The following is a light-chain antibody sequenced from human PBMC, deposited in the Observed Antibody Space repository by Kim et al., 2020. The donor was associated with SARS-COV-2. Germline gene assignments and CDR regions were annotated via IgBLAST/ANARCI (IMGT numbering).Light chain of an antibody. CDR1: QSVSSSH. CDR2: GAS. J-gene: IGKJ2*01. V-gene: IGKV3-20*01. Sequence: EIVLTQSPGTLSLSPGDRATLSCRASQSVSSSHLAWYQQKPGQAPRLLIYGASSRATGIPDRFSSSGSGTDFTLTISRLEPEDFAVYYCQNYIGSYTVGEGTKLDI. CDR3: QNYIGSYT.